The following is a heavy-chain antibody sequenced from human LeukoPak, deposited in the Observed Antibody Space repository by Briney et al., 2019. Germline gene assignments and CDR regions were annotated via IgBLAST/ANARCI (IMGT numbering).Heavy chain of an antibody. CDR2: ISGSGGST. Sequence: GGSLRLSCAASGFSFSSFAMNWVRQAPGKGLEWVSTISGSGGSTYYADSVKGRFTISRDNSKNTLYLQMNSLRAEDTAVYYCRYFLPHFDYWGQGTLVTVSS. J-gene: IGHJ4*02. CDR3: RYFLPHFDY. D-gene: IGHD2/OR15-2a*01. V-gene: IGHV3-23*01. CDR1: GFSFSSFA.